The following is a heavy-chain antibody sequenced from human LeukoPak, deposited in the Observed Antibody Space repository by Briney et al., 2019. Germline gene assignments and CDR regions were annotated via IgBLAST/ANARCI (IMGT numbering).Heavy chain of an antibody. CDR2: IYPGDSDT. CDR1: GYSFTSYW. Sequence: GESLKISCKGSGYSFTSYWIGWVRQMPGKGLEWMGIIYPGDSDTRYSPCFQGQVTISADKSISTAYLQWSSLKASDTAMYYCARPGTMVRGVHAYGMDVWGQGTTVTVSS. CDR3: ARPGTMVRGVHAYGMDV. V-gene: IGHV5-51*01. J-gene: IGHJ6*02. D-gene: IGHD3-10*01.